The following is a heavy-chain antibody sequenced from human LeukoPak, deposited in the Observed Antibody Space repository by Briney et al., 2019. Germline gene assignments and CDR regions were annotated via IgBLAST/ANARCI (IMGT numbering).Heavy chain of an antibody. D-gene: IGHD1-1*01. Sequence: ASVKVSCKTTGLKTTLHGAAWVRCAPCQGNHWSGWISGHAGNTKYAENFQGRISLTTDTPATTAYMELRSLTSDDTAVYYCARDLSSGGWTLEFDYWGQGSLVTVAS. J-gene: IGHJ4*02. CDR3: ARDLSSGGWTLEFDY. V-gene: IGHV1-18*01. CDR2: ISGHAGNT. CDR1: GLKTTLHG.